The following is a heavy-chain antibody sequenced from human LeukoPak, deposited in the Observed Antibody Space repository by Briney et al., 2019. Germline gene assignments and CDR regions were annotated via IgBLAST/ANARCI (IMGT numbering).Heavy chain of an antibody. CDR3: ARDAHSSSWRAKYFDY. V-gene: IGHV3-7*03. Sequence: GGSLRLSCAASGFTFSSYWMSWVRQAPGKGLEWVANIKQDGSEKCYVDSVKGRFTISRDNAKNSLYLQMNSLRAEDTALYYCARDAHSSSWRAKYFDYWGQGTLVTVSS. J-gene: IGHJ4*02. CDR2: IKQDGSEK. CDR1: GFTFSSYW. D-gene: IGHD6-13*01.